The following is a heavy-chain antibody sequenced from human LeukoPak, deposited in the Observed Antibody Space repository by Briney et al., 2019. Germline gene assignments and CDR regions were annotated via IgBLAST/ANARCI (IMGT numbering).Heavy chain of an antibody. CDR1: GYTFTDYY. D-gene: IGHD2-2*01. V-gene: IGHV1-2*02. Sequence: GASVKVSCKASGYTFTDYYIIWMRQAPGRGLEYMGWINPNSGATRNGQNFQGRITMTRDTSVSTAYMDLGTLSSDDAAIYFCARGSAVSCSSTSCHAPLDYWGQGTLVTVSS. CDR2: INPNSGAT. J-gene: IGHJ4*02. CDR3: ARGSAVSCSSTSCHAPLDY.